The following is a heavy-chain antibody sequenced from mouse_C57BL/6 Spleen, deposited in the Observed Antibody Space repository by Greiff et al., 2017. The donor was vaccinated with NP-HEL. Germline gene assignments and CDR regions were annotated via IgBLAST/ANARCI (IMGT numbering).Heavy chain of an antibody. CDR1: GFTFSSYA. Sequence: EVKLMESGGGLVKPGGSLKLSCAASGFTFSSYAMSWVRQTPEKRLEWVATISDGGSYTYYPDNVKGRFTISRDNAKNNLYLQMSHLKSEDTAMYYCARDRAQATLRFAYWGQGTLVTVSA. J-gene: IGHJ3*01. V-gene: IGHV5-4*01. CDR3: ARDRAQATLRFAY. CDR2: ISDGGSYT. D-gene: IGHD3-2*02.